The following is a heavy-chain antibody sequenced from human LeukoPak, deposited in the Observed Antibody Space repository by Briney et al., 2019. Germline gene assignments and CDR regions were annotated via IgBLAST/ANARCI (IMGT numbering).Heavy chain of an antibody. CDR2: IYYSGST. CDR1: GGSISSYY. J-gene: IGHJ3*02. V-gene: IGHV4-59*01. CDR3: ARAQGYCSSTSCYEDAFDI. Sequence: SETLSLTCTVSGGSISSYYWSWIRQPPGKGLGWIGYIYYSGSTNYNPSLKSRVTISVDTSKNQFSLRLSSVTAADTAVYYCARAQGYCSSTSCYEDAFDIWGQGTMVTVSS. D-gene: IGHD2-2*01.